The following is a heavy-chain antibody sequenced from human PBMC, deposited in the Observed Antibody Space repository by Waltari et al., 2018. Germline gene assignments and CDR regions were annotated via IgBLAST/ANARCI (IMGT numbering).Heavy chain of an antibody. CDR3: ARDPGLDYYDSS. J-gene: IGHJ5*02. Sequence: QLQLQESGPGLVKPSETLSLTCTVSGGSISSSSYYWGWIRQPPGKGLEWIGSIYYRGSTYYNPSLKSRVTISVDTSKNQFSLKLSSVTAADTAVYYCARDPGLDYYDSSWGQGTLVTVSS. CDR1: GGSISSSSYY. V-gene: IGHV4-39*07. D-gene: IGHD3-22*01. CDR2: IYYRGST.